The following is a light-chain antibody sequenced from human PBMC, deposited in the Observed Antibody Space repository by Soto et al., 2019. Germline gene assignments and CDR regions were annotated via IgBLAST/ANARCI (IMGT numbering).Light chain of an antibody. CDR3: LSADSSRLYV. V-gene: IGLV3-25*02. CDR2: KDT. CDR1: ELPKEY. Sequence: ELTQPPSVSVSPGQTARITCSGDELPKEYAYWYQRKPGQAPLLVIYKDTERPSGIPERFSASSSGTTVTLTISGVQAEDEGDYYCLSADSSRLYVFGTGTKVTVL. J-gene: IGLJ1*01.